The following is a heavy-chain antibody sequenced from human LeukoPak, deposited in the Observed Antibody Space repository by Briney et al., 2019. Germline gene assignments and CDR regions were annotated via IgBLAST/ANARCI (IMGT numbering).Heavy chain of an antibody. CDR2: INSESTIT. CDR1: GFTLSGHW. J-gene: IGHJ4*01. Sequence: GGSLRLSCAASGFTLSGHWMHWIRQAPGKGLVWVSHINSESTITNYADSVKGRFSVSRDNAENTLYLQMNSLTAEDTAVYYCAGPWTSSGWGLDYWGHGTLVTVSS. V-gene: IGHV3-74*01. CDR3: AGPWTSSGWGLDY. D-gene: IGHD6-19*01.